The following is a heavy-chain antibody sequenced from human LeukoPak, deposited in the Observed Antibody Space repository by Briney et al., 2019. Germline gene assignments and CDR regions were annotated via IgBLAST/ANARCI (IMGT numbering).Heavy chain of an antibody. V-gene: IGHV4-34*01. CDR3: ARARAFVWGSYRYIPYYFDP. J-gene: IGHJ5*02. CDR1: GGSFSSYY. Sequence: KSSETLSLTCAVYGGSFSSYYWSWIRQPPGKGLEWIGEINHSGTTNYNPSLESRLTLLVDTSKNQFSLNLRSVTDADTAVYFCARARAFVWGSYRYIPYYFDPRGQGTPVTVSS. CDR2: INHSGTT. D-gene: IGHD3-16*02.